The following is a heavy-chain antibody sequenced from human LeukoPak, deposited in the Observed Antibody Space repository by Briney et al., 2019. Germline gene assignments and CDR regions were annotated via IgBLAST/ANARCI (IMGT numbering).Heavy chain of an antibody. CDR3: ARRAGAYSHPYDY. V-gene: IGHV3-53*01. CDR1: GFTVSSNS. D-gene: IGHD4/OR15-4a*01. CDR2: IYSDNT. J-gene: IGHJ4*02. Sequence: GGSLRLSCTVSGFTVSSNSMSWVRQAPGKGLEWVSFIYSDNTHYSDSVKGRFTISRDSSKNTLYLQMNSLRAEDTAVYYCARRAGAYSHPYDYWGQGTLATVSS.